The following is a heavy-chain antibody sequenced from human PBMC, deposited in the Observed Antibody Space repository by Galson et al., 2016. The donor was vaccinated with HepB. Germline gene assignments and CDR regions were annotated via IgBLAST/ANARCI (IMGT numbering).Heavy chain of an antibody. CDR2: IGTSGGPT. J-gene: IGHJ4*02. D-gene: IGHD3-10*01. CDR1: GFTFSNHA. V-gene: IGHV3-23*01. Sequence: SLRLSCAASGFTFSNHAMSWVRQAPGKGLEWVAGIGTSGGPTYYADSVKGRFTISRDNSKNTVHLQMNSLRVEDTAVYYCAKDRRYYGSGFDYWGQGTLVTV. CDR3: AKDRRYYGSGFDY.